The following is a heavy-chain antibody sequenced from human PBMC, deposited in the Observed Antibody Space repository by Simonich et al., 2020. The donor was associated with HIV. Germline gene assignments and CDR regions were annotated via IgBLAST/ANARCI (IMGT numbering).Heavy chain of an antibody. CDR2: INPNSGDT. J-gene: IGHJ3*02. CDR1: GYTFIDYY. Sequence: QVQLVQSGAEVKKPGASVKVSCKASGYTFIDYYIHWVRQTPGQGPGWMGWINPNSGDTRNAQKFQGRVTMTRDTSISTTYMELSSLRSDDTAVYFCTRGPSHGAFDIWGQVTMVTVSS. V-gene: IGHV1-2*02. CDR3: TRGPSHGAFDI.